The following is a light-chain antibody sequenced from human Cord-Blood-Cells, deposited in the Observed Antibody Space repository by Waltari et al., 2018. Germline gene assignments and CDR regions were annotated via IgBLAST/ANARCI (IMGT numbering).Light chain of an antibody. V-gene: IGLV2-23*01. Sequence: GQSITISCTGTSSDVGSYNLVSWYQQHPGKAPKIMIYEGSKRPSGVSNRFSGSKSGNTASLTISGLQAEDEADYYCCSYAGSSTWVFGGGTKLTVL. J-gene: IGLJ3*02. CDR2: EGS. CDR1: SSDVGSYNL. CDR3: CSYAGSSTWV.